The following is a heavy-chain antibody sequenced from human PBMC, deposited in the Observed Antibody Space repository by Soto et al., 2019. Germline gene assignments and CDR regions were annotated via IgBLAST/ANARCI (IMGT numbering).Heavy chain of an antibody. J-gene: IGHJ5*02. CDR2: ISSSSSYT. Sequence: GGSLRLSCAASGFTFSDYYMSWIRQAPGKGLEWGSYISSSSSYTNYADSGKGRFTISRDNAKNSLYLQRNSLRAEDTAVYYRARDCLDGFVVVPAAAPFFDPWGQGTLVTVS. CDR1: GFTFSDYY. V-gene: IGHV3-11*06. CDR3: ARDCLDGFVVVPAAAPFFDP. D-gene: IGHD2-2*01.